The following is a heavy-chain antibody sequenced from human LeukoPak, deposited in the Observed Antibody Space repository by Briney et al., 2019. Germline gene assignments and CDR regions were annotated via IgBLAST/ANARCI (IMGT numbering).Heavy chain of an antibody. CDR2: IYPGDSDT. Sequence: GESLKISCKGSGYRFTSDWIGWVRQMPGRGLEWMGIIYPGDSDTRYSPSFQGQVTISADKSVNTAYLQWSSLKASDTAMYYCARLSGRVVCSAGSCYIDSWGQGTLVTVSS. D-gene: IGHD2-15*01. CDR3: ARLSGRVVCSAGSCYIDS. CDR1: GYRFTSDW. V-gene: IGHV5-51*01. J-gene: IGHJ4*02.